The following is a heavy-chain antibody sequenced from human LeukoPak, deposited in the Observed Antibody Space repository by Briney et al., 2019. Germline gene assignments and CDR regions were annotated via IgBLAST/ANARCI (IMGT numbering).Heavy chain of an antibody. V-gene: IGHV1-24*01. CDR3: ATDGQFWSGKFDY. CDR2: FDPEDGET. D-gene: IGHD3-3*01. J-gene: IGHJ4*02. CDR1: GYTLTELS. Sequence: ASVKVSCKVSGYTLTELSMHWVRQALGKGPGWRGGFDPEDGETIYAQKFQGRVTMTEDTSTDTAYMELSSLRSEDTAVYYCATDGQFWSGKFDYWGQGTLVTVSS.